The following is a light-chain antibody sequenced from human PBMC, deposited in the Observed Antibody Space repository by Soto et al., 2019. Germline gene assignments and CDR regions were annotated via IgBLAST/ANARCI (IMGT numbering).Light chain of an antibody. V-gene: IGKV3-15*01. CDR3: QQYNNWPPGF. J-gene: IGKJ4*01. CDR2: GAS. Sequence: EIVMTQSPATLSVSPGERATLSCRASQSVSSNLAWYQQKPGQAPRLLIYGASTRATGIPARFSGSGSGTELTLTISSLQSEDFAVYYCQQYNNWPPGFFGGGTKVEIK. CDR1: QSVSSN.